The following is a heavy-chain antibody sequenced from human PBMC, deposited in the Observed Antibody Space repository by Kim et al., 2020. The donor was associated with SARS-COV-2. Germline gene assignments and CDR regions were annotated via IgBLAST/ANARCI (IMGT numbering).Heavy chain of an antibody. CDR1: GGSISSYY. D-gene: IGHD4-17*01. J-gene: IGHJ2*01. V-gene: IGHV4-59*01. CDR3: ARDMRDYGGKFPFGGRYF. CDR2: IYYSGST. Sequence: SETLSLTCTVSGGSISSYYWSWIRQPPGKGLEWIGYIYYSGSTNYNPSLKSRVTISVDTSKNQFSLKLSSVTAADTAVYYCARDMRDYGGKFPFGGRYF.